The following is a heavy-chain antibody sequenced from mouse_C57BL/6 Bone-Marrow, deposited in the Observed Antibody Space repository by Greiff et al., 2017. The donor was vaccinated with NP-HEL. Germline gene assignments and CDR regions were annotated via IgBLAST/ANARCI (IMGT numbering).Heavy chain of an antibody. CDR1: GFTFSDYY. J-gene: IGHJ2*01. V-gene: IGHV5-16*01. D-gene: IGHD2-3*01. CDR2: INYDGSST. CDR3: AINRRYDGYYDYFDY. Sequence: EVQLVESEGGLVQPGSSMKLSCTASGFTFSDYYMAWVREVPEKGLEWVANINYDGSSTYYLDSLKSRFIISRDNTKNILYLQMSSLKSEDTATYYCAINRRYDGYYDYFDYWGQGTTLTVSS.